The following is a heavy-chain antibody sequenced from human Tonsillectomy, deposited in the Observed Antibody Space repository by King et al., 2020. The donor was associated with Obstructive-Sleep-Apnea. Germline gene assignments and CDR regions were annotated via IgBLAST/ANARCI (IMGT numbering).Heavy chain of an antibody. CDR3: AKDFQIHLWPLGDGLDV. CDR1: GFTFNKYA. V-gene: IGHV3-23*04. CDR2: ISGSGGST. Sequence: VQLVESGGNLVQPGGSLRLSCAASGFTFNKYAMSWVRQAPGRGLEWVSAISGSGGSTYYADPVKGRFTISRDNSKNTLYLQMNSLTVDDTAVYCCAKDFQIHLWPLGDGLDVWGQGTTVTVSS. D-gene: IGHD5-18*01. J-gene: IGHJ6*02.